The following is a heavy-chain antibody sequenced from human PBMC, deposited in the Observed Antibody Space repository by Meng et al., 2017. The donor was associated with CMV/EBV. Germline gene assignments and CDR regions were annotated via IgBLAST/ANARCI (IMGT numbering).Heavy chain of an antibody. V-gene: IGHV4-59*01. CDR3: ARSLVVVPAVQTYYYYYGMDV. J-gene: IGHJ6*02. D-gene: IGHD2-2*01. CDR1: GGSISSYY. Sequence: GSLRLSCTVSGGSISSYYWSWIRQPPGKGLEWIGDIYYSGSTNYNPSLKSRVTISVDTSKNQFSLKLSSVTAADTAVYYCARSLVVVPAVQTYYYYYGMDVWGQGTTVTVSS. CDR2: IYYSGST.